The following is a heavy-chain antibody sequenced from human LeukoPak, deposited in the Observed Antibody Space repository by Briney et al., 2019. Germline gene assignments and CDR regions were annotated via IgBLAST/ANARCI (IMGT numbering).Heavy chain of an antibody. CDR2: IYHSGST. J-gene: IGHJ3*02. CDR3: ARPRSGYYDAFDI. CDR1: GVSISSGGYY. V-gene: IGHV4-30-2*01. Sequence: SETLSLTCTVSGVSISSGGYYWSWIRQPPGKGLEWIGYIYHSGSTYYNPSLKSRVTISVDRSKNQFSLKLSSVTAADTAVYYCARPRSGYYDAFDIWGQGTMVTVSS. D-gene: IGHD3-3*01.